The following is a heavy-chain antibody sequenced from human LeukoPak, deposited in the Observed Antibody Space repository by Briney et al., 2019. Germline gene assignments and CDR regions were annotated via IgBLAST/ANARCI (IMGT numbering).Heavy chain of an antibody. D-gene: IGHD3-22*01. J-gene: IGHJ4*02. CDR3: ARVAVSQSGYYYDSSGYYYFDY. V-gene: IGHV4-61*08. Sequence: SETLSLTCTVSDSSVSSGDYYWSWIRQPPGTGLEWIGYIYYSGSTNYIPSLKSRVTIPVDTSKNKFSLKLSSVTAADTAVYYCARVAVSQSGYYYDSSGYYYFDYWGQGTLVTVSS. CDR2: IYYSGST. CDR1: DSSVSSGDYY.